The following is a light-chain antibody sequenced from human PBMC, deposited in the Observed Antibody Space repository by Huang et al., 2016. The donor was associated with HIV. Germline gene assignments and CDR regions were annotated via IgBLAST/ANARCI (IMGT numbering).Light chain of an antibody. CDR1: YSVNSN. CDR2: GAS. V-gene: IGKV3-15*01. J-gene: IGKJ1*01. Sequence: EIVMTQSPATLSVSPGERATLSCRASYSVNSNLGWYQQKPGQAPRLFIYGASNTATGIPARFSGSGSGTEFTLTISSLQSEDCAVYYCQHYNDWPPWTFGQGTKVEIK. CDR3: QHYNDWPPWT.